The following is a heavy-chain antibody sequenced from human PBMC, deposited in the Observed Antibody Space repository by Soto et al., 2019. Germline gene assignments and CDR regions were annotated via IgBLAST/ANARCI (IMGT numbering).Heavy chain of an antibody. Sequence: VESLKISCKGSGCTFTDYWIAWVRYMPGEGLESLGIIHPDDSDIRYSPSFQGQVTISADRSINTAYLQWGSLEASDTAIYYCARTSIAGIRGSFDSWGQGTLVTVSS. CDR3: ARTSIAGIRGSFDS. V-gene: IGHV5-51*01. CDR2: IHPDDSDI. J-gene: IGHJ4*02. D-gene: IGHD2-21*01. CDR1: GCTFTDYW.